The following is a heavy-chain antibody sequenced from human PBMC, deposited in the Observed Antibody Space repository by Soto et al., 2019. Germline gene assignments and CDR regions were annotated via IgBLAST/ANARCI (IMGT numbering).Heavy chain of an antibody. Sequence: ESLTIFCGASGLTLTNYWIALVRQMPGKGLEWMGGIYPAGSQTRYSPTFQGQVAISADKSVNTAYLQWRSLKASDTDIYFSVRKATGYKSKWFDPWGQGTLVTVYS. CDR3: VRKATGYKSKWFDP. CDR1: GLTLTNYW. V-gene: IGHV5-51*01. J-gene: IGHJ5*02. D-gene: IGHD3-9*01. CDR2: IYPAGSQT.